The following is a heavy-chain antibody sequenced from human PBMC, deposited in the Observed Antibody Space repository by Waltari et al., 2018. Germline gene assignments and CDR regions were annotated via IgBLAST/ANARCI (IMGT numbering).Heavy chain of an antibody. J-gene: IGHJ4*02. V-gene: IGHV3-48*01. D-gene: IGHD4-17*01. CDR3: SGDPSSHFDY. CDR1: GFTFSNYR. CDR2: ISSSSSTI. Sequence: EVQLVESGGGLVQPGGSLRLPGAPSGFTFSNYRQNWVRQAPGKGLEWVSYISSSSSTIYYADSVKGRFTISRDNAKNSLYLQMNSLRAEDTAVYYCSGDPSSHFDYWGQGTLVTVSS.